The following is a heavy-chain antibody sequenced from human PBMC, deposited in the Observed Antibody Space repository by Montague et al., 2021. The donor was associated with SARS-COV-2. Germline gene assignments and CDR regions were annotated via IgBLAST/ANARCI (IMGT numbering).Heavy chain of an antibody. CDR1: GGSISSSTYY. Sequence: SETLSLTCTVSGGSISSSTYYWAWIRQPPGKGLEWIGSIYYRGSTYYNPSLKSRVFISVDTSKKQLSLTLTSVTAADTAVYYCATQEDPSARIPGPFDFWGQGTLVSVSS. CDR3: ATQEDPSARIPGPFDF. CDR2: IYYRGST. J-gene: IGHJ4*02. D-gene: IGHD1-14*01. V-gene: IGHV4-39*01.